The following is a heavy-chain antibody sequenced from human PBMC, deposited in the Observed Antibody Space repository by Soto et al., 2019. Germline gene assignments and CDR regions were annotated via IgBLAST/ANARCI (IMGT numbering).Heavy chain of an antibody. Sequence: SETLSLTCTVSGGSISSSSYYWGWIRQPPGKGLEWIGSIYYSGSTYYNPSLKTRVPISEDTAKNQFSLKLSSVTAAATAVFYCARYCGSTRGVRVGYYYDGMDVWGQGTMVAVSS. J-gene: IGHJ6*02. CDR2: IYYSGST. CDR1: GGSISSSSYY. CDR3: ARYCGSTRGVRVGYYYDGMDV. D-gene: IGHD2-2*01. V-gene: IGHV4-39*01.